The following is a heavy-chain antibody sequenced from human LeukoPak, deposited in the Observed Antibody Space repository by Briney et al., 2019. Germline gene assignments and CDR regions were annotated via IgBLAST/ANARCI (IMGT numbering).Heavy chain of an antibody. Sequence: SETLSLTCTVSGGSISSGGYYWSWIRQPPGKGLEWIGYIYHSGSTYYNPSLKSRVTISVDRSKNQFSLKLSSVTAADTAVYYCAIEGERDFDYWGQGTLVTVSS. CDR3: AIEGERDFDY. D-gene: IGHD3-16*01. V-gene: IGHV4-30-2*01. CDR1: GGSISSGGYY. J-gene: IGHJ4*02. CDR2: IYHSGST.